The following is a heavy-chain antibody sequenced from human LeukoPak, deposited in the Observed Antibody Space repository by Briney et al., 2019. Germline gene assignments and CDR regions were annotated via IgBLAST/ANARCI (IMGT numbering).Heavy chain of an antibody. V-gene: IGHV4-39*06. D-gene: IGHD1-26*01. CDR3: AILEVSGLWFDH. CDR1: GGSLSSSSYY. Sequence: SETLSLTCTVSGGSLSSSSYYWGWIRPPPGKGLEWIGSIYYSERTYYNPSLKSRVTIRVDTYKNQFPLKLSSVPAADTAVYYCAILEVSGLWFDHWCQGTLVIVAS. J-gene: IGHJ5*02. CDR2: IYYSERT.